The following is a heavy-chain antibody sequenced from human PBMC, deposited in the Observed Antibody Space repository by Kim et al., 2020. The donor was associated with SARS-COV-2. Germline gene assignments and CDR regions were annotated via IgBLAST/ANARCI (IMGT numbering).Heavy chain of an antibody. Sequence: GGSLRLSCAASGFTFSGSSMHWVRQASGKGLEWVGRIRGKSNNYATEYAASVKGRFTISRDDSKNTAYLQMNSLKTEDTALYYCTRGGDTWGWGQGTLVTVSS. CDR1: GFTFSGSS. V-gene: IGHV3-73*01. CDR3: TRGGDTWG. CDR2: IRGKSNNYAT. J-gene: IGHJ4*02. D-gene: IGHD2-21*02.